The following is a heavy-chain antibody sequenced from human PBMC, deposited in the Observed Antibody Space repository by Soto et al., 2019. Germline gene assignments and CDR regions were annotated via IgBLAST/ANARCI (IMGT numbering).Heavy chain of an antibody. D-gene: IGHD3-22*01. CDR1: GGSISSGDYY. CDR2: IYYSGST. V-gene: IGHV4-30-4*01. CDR3: SGYTSNWFDP. Sequence: SETLSLTCTVSGGSISSGDYYWSWIRQPPGKGLEWIGYIYYSGSTYYKPSLKSRVNKSIDTSKNQFSLKLSSVTAADTAVYYCSGYTSNWFDPWGQGTLVTVSS. J-gene: IGHJ5*02.